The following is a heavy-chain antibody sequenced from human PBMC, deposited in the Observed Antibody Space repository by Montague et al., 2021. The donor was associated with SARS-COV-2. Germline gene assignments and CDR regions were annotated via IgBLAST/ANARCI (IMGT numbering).Heavy chain of an antibody. D-gene: IGHD3-9*01. Sequence: PALVKPTQTLTLTCTFSGFSLSTSGMCVSWIRQPPGKALEWLARIDWDDDKYYSTSLKTRLIISKDTPKNQVVLTMTNVDPVDTATYYCARIRYDILTGYQTLFDYWGQGTLVTVSS. CDR1: GFSLSTSGMC. CDR3: ARIRYDILTGYQTLFDY. CDR2: IDWDDDK. V-gene: IGHV2-70*11. J-gene: IGHJ4*02.